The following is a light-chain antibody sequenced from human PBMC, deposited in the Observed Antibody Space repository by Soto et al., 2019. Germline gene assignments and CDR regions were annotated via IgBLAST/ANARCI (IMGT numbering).Light chain of an antibody. CDR2: KAS. V-gene: IGKV1-5*03. CDR3: QHYNSYSEE. CDR1: QTISSW. Sequence: DIQMTHSRSTLCGAGGESRTRTCPASQTISSWLAWYQQKPGKAPKLLIYKASTLKSGVPSRFSGSGSGTELTLTISSLQPDDFATYSCQHYNSYSEEFGQGTKVDIK. J-gene: IGKJ1*01.